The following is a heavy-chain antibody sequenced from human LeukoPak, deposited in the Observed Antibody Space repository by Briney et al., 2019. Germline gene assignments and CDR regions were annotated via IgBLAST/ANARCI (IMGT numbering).Heavy chain of an antibody. Sequence: GASVKVSCKASGYTFTSYYMHWVRQAPGQGLEWMGIINPSGGSTSYAQKFQGRVTMTRDTSISTAYMELSRLRSDDTAVYYCARGGEITMVRGVIGWFDPWGQGTLVTVSS. V-gene: IGHV1-46*01. CDR2: INPSGGST. J-gene: IGHJ5*02. CDR3: ARGGEITMVRGVIGWFDP. D-gene: IGHD3-10*01. CDR1: GYTFTSYY.